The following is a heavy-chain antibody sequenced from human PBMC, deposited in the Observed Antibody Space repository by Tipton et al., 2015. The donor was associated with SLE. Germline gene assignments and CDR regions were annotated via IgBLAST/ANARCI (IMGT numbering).Heavy chain of an antibody. D-gene: IGHD2-15*01. Sequence: TLSLTCTVSGDSITNYYWSWIRQLPGKGLEWIAFIYHNGNAAYNPSLASRVTMSVDTPKNQFSLKMTSVSAADTAMYYCTRDRTPDYYYYYMDVWGKGTTVTVSS. CDR1: GDSITNYY. CDR2: IYHNGNA. CDR3: TRDRTPDYYYYYMDV. J-gene: IGHJ6*03. V-gene: IGHV4-59*01.